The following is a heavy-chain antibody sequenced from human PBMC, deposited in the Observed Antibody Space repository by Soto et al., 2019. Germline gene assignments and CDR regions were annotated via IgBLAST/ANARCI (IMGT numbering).Heavy chain of an antibody. D-gene: IGHD3-10*01. CDR1: GFTFDDYG. CDR3: ARSGEFSASDYVGF. CDR2: ISWNSGRI. V-gene: IGHV3-9*01. J-gene: IGHJ4*02. Sequence: EVQLVQYGGGWVQPGRSLRLSCGASGFTFDDYGMHWVRQAPGKGLEWVSSISWNSGRIGYADSVKGRFTISRDNVKNSLYLQMNSLRAEDTALYYCARSGEFSASDYVGFWGQGTLGTVSS.